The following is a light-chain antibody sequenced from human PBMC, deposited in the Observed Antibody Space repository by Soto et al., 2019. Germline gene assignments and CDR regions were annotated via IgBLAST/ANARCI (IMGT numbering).Light chain of an antibody. J-gene: IGKJ4*01. Sequence: EILLTQSPATLSLSPGERASLSCRASQSVGNDFAWYQQKPGRAPRLLIYEIFNRAIGTPARFSGSRSGTDFTLTISSLEPEDFAVYFCQQRSAWPLTFGGGTKVEI. V-gene: IGKV3-11*01. CDR3: QQRSAWPLT. CDR1: QSVGND. CDR2: EIF.